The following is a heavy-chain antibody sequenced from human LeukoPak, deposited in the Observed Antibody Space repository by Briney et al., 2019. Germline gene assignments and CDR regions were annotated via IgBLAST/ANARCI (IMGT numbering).Heavy chain of an antibody. Sequence: SETLSLTCTVSGGSISSFYWSWIRQPPGRGLEWIGYIHYSGNTNYNPSLKSRIAMAVDTSKNQFSLKLSSVTAADTAVYYCARLEWELNFDYWGQGTLVTVSS. J-gene: IGHJ4*02. V-gene: IGHV4-59*08. CDR2: IHYSGNT. CDR1: GGSISSFY. D-gene: IGHD1-26*01. CDR3: ARLEWELNFDY.